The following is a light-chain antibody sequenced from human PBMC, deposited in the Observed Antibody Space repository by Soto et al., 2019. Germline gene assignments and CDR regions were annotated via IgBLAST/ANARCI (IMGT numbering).Light chain of an antibody. J-gene: IGLJ1*01. CDR1: SSDVGSYNL. CDR3: CSYAGSSTYV. Sequence: QSALTQPASVSGSPGQSITISCTGTSSDVGSYNLVSWYQQHPGKAPKLMIYEGSKRPSGVSNRFSGSKSGNTASLTISGLQADDEADYYCCSYAGSSTYVFGNGTKLTVL. CDR2: EGS. V-gene: IGLV2-23*01.